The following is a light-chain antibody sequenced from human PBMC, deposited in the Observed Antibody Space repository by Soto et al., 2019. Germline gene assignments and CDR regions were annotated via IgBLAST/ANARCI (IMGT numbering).Light chain of an antibody. J-gene: IGLJ2*01. Sequence: QSVLTQPPSVSGPPGQRVPISCPGRSSNIGAGYDVHWYQQLPGTAPKLLIYGKTNRPSGVPDRFSGSKSGTSASLAITGLQAEDEADYYCQSYDSSLSGHVVFGGGTKLTVL. V-gene: IGLV1-40*01. CDR3: QSYDSSLSGHVV. CDR1: SSNIGAGYD. CDR2: GKT.